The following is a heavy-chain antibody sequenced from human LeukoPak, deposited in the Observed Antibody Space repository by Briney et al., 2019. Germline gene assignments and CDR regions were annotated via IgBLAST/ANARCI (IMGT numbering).Heavy chain of an antibody. Sequence: GASVKVSCKASGYTFSSYYMHWVRRAPGQGLEWMGIINPSGGSTTYAQKFQGRVTMTRDTSTSTVYMELSSLTSEDTAVYYCARDPWDYDSSGYYYDCWGQETLVTVSS. CDR3: ARDPWDYDSSGYYYDC. D-gene: IGHD3-22*01. CDR2: INPSGGST. CDR1: GYTFSSYY. V-gene: IGHV1-46*01. J-gene: IGHJ4*02.